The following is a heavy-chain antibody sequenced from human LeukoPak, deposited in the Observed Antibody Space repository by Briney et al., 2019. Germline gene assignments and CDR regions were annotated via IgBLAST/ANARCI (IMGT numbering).Heavy chain of an antibody. J-gene: IGHJ4*02. V-gene: IGHV3-23*01. D-gene: IGHD6-19*01. Sequence: GGSLRLSCAASGFTFSSYAMSWVRQAPGKGLEWVSAISGSGGSTYYADSVKGRFTISRDNSKNTLYLQMNSLRAEDTAVYYCATFVGIAVAGTGPYFDYWGQGTLVTVSS. CDR1: GFTFSSYA. CDR2: ISGSGGST. CDR3: ATFVGIAVAGTGPYFDY.